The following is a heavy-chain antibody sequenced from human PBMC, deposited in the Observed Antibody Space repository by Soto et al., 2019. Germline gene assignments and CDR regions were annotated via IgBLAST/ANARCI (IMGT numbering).Heavy chain of an antibody. CDR1: GYTFTSCD. D-gene: IGHD3-3*02. CDR2: MNPNNGNT. Sequence: QVQLVQSGAEVKKPGTSVKVSCKTSGYTFTSCDVNWVRQAPGQGLEWMGWMNPNNGNTGYAPKFQGRVTMTGDNSMSTAYMELSSLRSEDTAVYYCARISGRPSNYYHLDVWCQGTSVTVSS. V-gene: IGHV1-8*01. CDR3: ARISGRPSNYYHLDV. J-gene: IGHJ6*02.